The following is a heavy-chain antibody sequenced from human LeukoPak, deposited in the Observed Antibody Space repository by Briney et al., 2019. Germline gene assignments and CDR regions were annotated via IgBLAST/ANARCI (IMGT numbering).Heavy chain of an antibody. Sequence: ASVKVSCKASGYTFTSYYMHWVRQAPGQGLEWMGIINPSGGSTSYAQKFQGRVTMTRDTSTSTVYMELSSLRSEDTAVYYCAKDSRYDTMIVVVISFDYWGQGTLVTVSS. J-gene: IGHJ4*02. CDR3: AKDSRYDTMIVVVISFDY. D-gene: IGHD3-22*01. V-gene: IGHV1-46*01. CDR1: GYTFTSYY. CDR2: INPSGGST.